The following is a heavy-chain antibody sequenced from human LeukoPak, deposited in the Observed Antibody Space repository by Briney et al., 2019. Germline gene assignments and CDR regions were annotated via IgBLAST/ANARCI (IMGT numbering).Heavy chain of an antibody. CDR3: ATGQWLVLGVLGYFDL. D-gene: IGHD6-19*01. J-gene: IGHJ2*01. Sequence: GVLRLSCAASGFTFSSYAMSWVRQAPGKGLEWVSAISVSGGTTYYGDSVKGRFTISRDNSKNTLYLQMNSLRAEDTAVYYCATGQWLVLGVLGYFDLWGRGTLVTVSS. V-gene: IGHV3-23*01. CDR2: ISVSGGTT. CDR1: GFTFSSYA.